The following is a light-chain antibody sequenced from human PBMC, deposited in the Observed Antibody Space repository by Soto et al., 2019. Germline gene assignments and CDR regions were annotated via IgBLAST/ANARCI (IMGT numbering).Light chain of an antibody. CDR2: EVS. J-gene: IGKJ2*01. CDR3: MESIQLPPSYT. Sequence: DLVMTQTPLSLSVTPGQPASISCKSSQSLQHSDGRTYLYWYLQKPGQPPQLLIYEVSNRFSGVPDRVSGSGSRSDFTLKISRVEAEDVGVYYCMESIQLPPSYTFGQGTKLEIK. CDR1: QSLQHSDGRTY. V-gene: IGKV2D-29*01.